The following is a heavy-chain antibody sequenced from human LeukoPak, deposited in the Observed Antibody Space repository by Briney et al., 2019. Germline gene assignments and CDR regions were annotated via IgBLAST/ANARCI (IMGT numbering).Heavy chain of an antibody. CDR3: TKDDGGDYYHAMVV. CDR1: GFTFSSNG. J-gene: IGHJ6*04. D-gene: IGHD3-16*01. CDR2: ISNDGSNK. V-gene: IGHV3-30*18. Sequence: GGSLRLSCAASGFTFSSNGMHWVRQPPGKGLGWEAVISNDGSNKYYAASMTGRFTISRDNSKNALYLQMNSLRAEETAVYYCTKDDGGDYYHAMVVGGKGPPFTVS.